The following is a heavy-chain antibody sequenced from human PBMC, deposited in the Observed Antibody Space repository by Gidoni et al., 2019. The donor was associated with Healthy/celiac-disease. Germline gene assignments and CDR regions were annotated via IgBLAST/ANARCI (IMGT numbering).Heavy chain of an antibody. Sequence: QVQLQESGPGLVKPSETLSLTCTVPGGSISSYYWSWIRQPPGKGLEWIGYIYYSGCTNYNPSLKSRVTISVDTSKNQFSLKLSSVTSADTAVYYCARGGYSYGLDYWGQGTLVTVSS. V-gene: IGHV4-59*01. CDR1: GGSISSYY. CDR2: IYYSGCT. D-gene: IGHD5-18*01. J-gene: IGHJ4*02. CDR3: ARGGYSYGLDY.